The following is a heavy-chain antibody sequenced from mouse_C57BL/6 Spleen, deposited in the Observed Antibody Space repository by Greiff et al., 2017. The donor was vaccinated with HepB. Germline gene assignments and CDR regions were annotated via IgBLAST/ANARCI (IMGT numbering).Heavy chain of an antibody. CDR3: ARGRAYYYGSGLFAY. CDR1: GYAFSSYW. V-gene: IGHV1-80*01. J-gene: IGHJ3*01. D-gene: IGHD1-1*01. CDR2: IYPGDGDT. Sequence: VQLQQSGAELVKPGASVKISCKASGYAFSSYWMNWVKQRPGKGLEWIGQIYPGDGDTNYNGKFKGKATLTADKSSSTAYMQLSSLTSEDSAVYFCARGRAYYYGSGLFAYWGQGTLVTVSA.